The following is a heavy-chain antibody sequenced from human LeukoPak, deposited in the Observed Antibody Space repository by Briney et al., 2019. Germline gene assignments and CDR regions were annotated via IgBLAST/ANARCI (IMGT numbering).Heavy chain of an antibody. CDR2: ISGSGGST. D-gene: IGHD3-22*01. J-gene: IGHJ5*02. V-gene: IGHV3-23*01. CDR1: GFTFSSYA. CDR3: AKDPYDSSGYQDWFDP. Sequence: GGSLRLSCAASGFTFSSYAMSWVRQAPGKGLEWVSAISGSGGSTYYADSVKGRFTISRDNSKNTLYLQMNSLRAEDTAVYYCAKDPYDSSGYQDWFDPWGQGTLVTVSS.